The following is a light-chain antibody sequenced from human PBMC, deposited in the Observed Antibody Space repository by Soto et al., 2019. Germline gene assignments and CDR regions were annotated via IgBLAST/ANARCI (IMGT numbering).Light chain of an antibody. CDR1: QDFSNF. V-gene: IGKV1-9*01. CDR2: DAS. CDR3: QQLYSFPLT. Sequence: IQLTQSPSFLSASIGDRVTITCRASQDFSNFLAWYQQKPGRAPKLLMYDASTLQSGVPSRLSGSGSGTEFTLTISSLQPEDFATYYCQQLYSFPLTFGGGPKVDIK. J-gene: IGKJ4*01.